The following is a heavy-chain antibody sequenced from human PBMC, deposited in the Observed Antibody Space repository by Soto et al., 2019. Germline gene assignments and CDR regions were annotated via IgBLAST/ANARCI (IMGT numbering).Heavy chain of an antibody. CDR3: ARSGWHDAFDI. CDR2: ISNSGGST. V-gene: IGHV3-23*01. CDR1: GFIFTSYA. Sequence: EVQLLESGGGLVQPGGSLRLSCAASGFIFTSYAMSWVRQAPGKGLEWVSGISNSGGSTDYADSVKGRFFISRDNSKNTLYLQMNSLRAEDMDVFYCARSGWHDAFDIWGQGTMVTVSS. D-gene: IGHD6-19*01. J-gene: IGHJ3*02.